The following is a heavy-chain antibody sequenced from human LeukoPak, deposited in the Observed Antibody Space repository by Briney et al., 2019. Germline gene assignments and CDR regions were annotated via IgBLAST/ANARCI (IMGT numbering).Heavy chain of an antibody. D-gene: IGHD3-22*01. V-gene: IGHV1-24*01. CDR3: ATFDYYDSSLPSY. Sequence: GASVKVSCKASGYTFTGYYMHWVRQAPGKGLEWMGGFDPEDGETIYAQKFQGRVTMTEDTSTDTAYMELSSLRSEDTAVYYCATFDYYDSSLPSYWGQGTLVTVSS. CDR1: GYTFTGYY. CDR2: FDPEDGET. J-gene: IGHJ4*02.